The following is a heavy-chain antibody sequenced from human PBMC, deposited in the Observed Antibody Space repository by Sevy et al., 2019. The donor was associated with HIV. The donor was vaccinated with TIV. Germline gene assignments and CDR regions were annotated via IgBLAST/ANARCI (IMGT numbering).Heavy chain of an antibody. CDR1: GYMFTDYY. CDR3: ERLTTKPTSDLYGMDV. CDR2: INPDSGVT. J-gene: IGHJ6*02. D-gene: IGHD4-17*01. V-gene: IGHV1-2*02. Sequence: ASVKVSCKASGYMFTDYYIHWVRQAPGQGLEWMAWINPDSGVTNYAQRFQGEVTVTRDTSNSTAYLELSRLRSNDTAIYYCERLTTKPTSDLYGMDVWGQGTTVTVSS.